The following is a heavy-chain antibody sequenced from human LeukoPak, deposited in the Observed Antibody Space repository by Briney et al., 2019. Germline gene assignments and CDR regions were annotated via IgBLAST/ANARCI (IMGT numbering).Heavy chain of an antibody. CDR3: AREVSEGFDF. CDR2: FGTRSTSI. Sequence: PGGSLRLSCAASGFTFSDYWMHWVRQAPGKGLEWVSSFGTRSTSIYHAGSVKGRFAISRDNAKNSLYLQMNSLRAEDTALYYCAREVSEGFDFWGQGTLVTVSS. CDR1: GFTFSDYW. V-gene: IGHV3-21*01. J-gene: IGHJ4*02. D-gene: IGHD3-22*01.